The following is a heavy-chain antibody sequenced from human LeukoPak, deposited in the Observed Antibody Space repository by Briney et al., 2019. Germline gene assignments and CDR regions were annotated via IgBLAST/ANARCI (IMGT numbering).Heavy chain of an antibody. Sequence: SETLSLTCAVSGGSFSGYYWSWIRQPPGKGLEWIGEINHSGSTNYNPSLKSRVTISVDTSKNQFSLKLSSVTAADTAVYYCARGIGDFWSGYYKTLDYWGQGTLVTVSS. CDR2: INHSGST. V-gene: IGHV4-34*01. CDR3: ARGIGDFWSGYYKTLDY. D-gene: IGHD3-3*01. CDR1: GGSFSGYY. J-gene: IGHJ4*02.